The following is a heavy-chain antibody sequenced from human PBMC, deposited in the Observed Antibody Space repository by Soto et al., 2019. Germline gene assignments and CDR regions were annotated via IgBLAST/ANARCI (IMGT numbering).Heavy chain of an antibody. CDR2: ISYDGSNK. CDR3: ARAAGGLNFDY. CDR1: GFTFSSYA. Sequence: QVQLVESGGGVVQPGRSLRLSCAASGFTFSSYAMHWVRQAPGKGLEWVAVISYDGSNKYYADSVKGRFTISRDNSKNTLYLQMNSLRAEDTAVYYCARAAGGLNFDYWGQGTLVTVSS. D-gene: IGHD3-10*01. V-gene: IGHV3-30-3*01. J-gene: IGHJ4*02.